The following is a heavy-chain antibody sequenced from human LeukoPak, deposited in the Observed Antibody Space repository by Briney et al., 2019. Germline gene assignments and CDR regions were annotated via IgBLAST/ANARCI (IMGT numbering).Heavy chain of an antibody. CDR3: ASESGHYGSGSHYYYYYGMDV. V-gene: IGHV3-11*01. CDR2: ISSSGSTI. CDR1: GFTFSDYY. Sequence: GGSLRLSCAASGFTFSDYYMSWIRQAPGKGLEWVSYISSSGSTIYYADSVKGRFTISRDNAKNSLYLQMNSLRAEDTAVYYCASESGHYGSGSHYYYYYGMDVWGQGTTVTVSS. D-gene: IGHD3-10*01. J-gene: IGHJ6*02.